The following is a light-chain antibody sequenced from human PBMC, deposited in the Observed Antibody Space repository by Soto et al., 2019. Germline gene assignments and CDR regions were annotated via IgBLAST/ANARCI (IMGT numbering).Light chain of an antibody. V-gene: IGKV1-39*01. J-gene: IGKJ4*01. Sequence: DIQMTQSPSSPSASVGDRVSITCRASQRINNYLSWYQQKPGKAPNLLIFGASTLQSGVPSRFSGSGSGTDFTLTISSLQPEDFATYYCLQSYRTPLTFGGGTKVDIK. CDR1: QRINNY. CDR3: LQSYRTPLT. CDR2: GAS.